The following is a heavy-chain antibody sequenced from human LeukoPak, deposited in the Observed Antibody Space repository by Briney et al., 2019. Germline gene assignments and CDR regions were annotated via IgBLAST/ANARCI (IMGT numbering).Heavy chain of an antibody. V-gene: IGHV3-9*01. Sequence: GGSLRLSCAASGFTFDDYAMHWVRQAPGKGLEWVSGISWNSGSIGYADSVKGRFTISRDNAKNTLFLQMDSLRAEDTAIYYCVFFYTALKIPYWGQGALVTVSS. D-gene: IGHD3-16*01. CDR2: ISWNSGSI. CDR3: VFFYTALKIPY. J-gene: IGHJ4*02. CDR1: GFTFDDYA.